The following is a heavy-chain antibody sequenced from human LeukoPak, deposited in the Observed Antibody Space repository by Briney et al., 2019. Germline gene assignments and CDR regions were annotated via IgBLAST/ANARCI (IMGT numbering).Heavy chain of an antibody. J-gene: IGHJ5*02. CDR3: ARSLYGDYGGWFDP. Sequence: GRSLTLSCAASGFSFSKYVMHWVRQAPGKGLEWVANIKQDGSEKYYVDSVKGRFTISRNNAKNSLYLQMNSLRAEDTAVYYCARSLYGDYGGWFDPWGQGTLVTVSS. CDR2: IKQDGSEK. V-gene: IGHV3-7*01. D-gene: IGHD4-17*01. CDR1: GFSFSKYV.